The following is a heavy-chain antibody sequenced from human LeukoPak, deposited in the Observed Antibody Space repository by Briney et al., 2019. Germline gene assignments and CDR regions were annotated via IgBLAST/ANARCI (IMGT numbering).Heavy chain of an antibody. CDR2: IYDSGST. J-gene: IGHJ4*02. D-gene: IGHD3-10*01. CDR3: ARHPHNRYGSYFDY. V-gene: IGHV4-39*01. CDR1: GGSIRSSYYY. Sequence: KTSETLSLTCTVSGGSIRSSYYYWGWIRQPPGKGLEWIGSIYDSGSTYYNPSLKSRVTISVDTSKNQFSLKLNPVTAADTAVYYCARHPHNRYGSYFDYWGQGTLVTVSS.